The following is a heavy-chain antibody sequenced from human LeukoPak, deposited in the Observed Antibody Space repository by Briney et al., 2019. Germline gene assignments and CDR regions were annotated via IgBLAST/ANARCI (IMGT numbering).Heavy chain of an antibody. D-gene: IGHD6-13*01. CDR3: ARVYYSSSYDYWYFDL. J-gene: IGHJ2*01. V-gene: IGHV4-59*01. CDR2: KVYSGST. Sequence: SETLSLTCTVPGGSISRYYWSWIRQPPGEGLGWVGYKVYSGSTHYNSSPKSRATISVDTSKTHFSLKLSSVTAADTAVYYCARVYYSSSYDYWYFDLWGRGTLVTVCS. CDR1: GGSISRYY.